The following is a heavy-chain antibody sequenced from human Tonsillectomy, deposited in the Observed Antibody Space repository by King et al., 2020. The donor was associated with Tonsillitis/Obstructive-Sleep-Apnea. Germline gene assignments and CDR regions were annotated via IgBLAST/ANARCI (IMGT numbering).Heavy chain of an antibody. CDR2: IWVDGSNN. D-gene: IGHD3-16*01. V-gene: IGHV3-33*01. CDR1: GFTFSSYG. Sequence: VQLVESGGGVVQPGRSLRLSCAASGFTFSSYGMHWVRQAPGKGLAWVAVIWVDGSNNYYAESVKGRFTISRDNSKNTLYLQMNSLRAEDTAVYYCARDLGPWGQGTLVTVSS. CDR3: ARDLGP. J-gene: IGHJ5*02.